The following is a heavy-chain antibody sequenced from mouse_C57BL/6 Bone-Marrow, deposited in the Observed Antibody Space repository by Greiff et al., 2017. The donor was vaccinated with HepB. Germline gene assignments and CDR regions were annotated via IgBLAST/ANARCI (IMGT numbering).Heavy chain of an antibody. J-gene: IGHJ4*01. CDR1: GYTFTSYW. Sequence: QVQLQQPGAELVRPGPSVKLSCKASGYTFTSYWMHWVKQRPGQGLEWIGVIDPSDSYTNYNQKFKGKATLTVDTSSSTAYMQLSSLTSEDSAVYYCARYYYGSTYAMDYWGQGTSVTVSS. CDR3: ARYYYGSTYAMDY. CDR2: IDPSDSYT. V-gene: IGHV1-59*01. D-gene: IGHD1-1*01.